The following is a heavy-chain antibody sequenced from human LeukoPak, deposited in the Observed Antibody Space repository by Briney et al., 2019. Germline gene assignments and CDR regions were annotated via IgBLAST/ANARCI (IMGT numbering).Heavy chain of an antibody. CDR3: ARYYDILTGYHPYYYMDV. CDR2: IIPIFGTA. Sequence: SVTVSCKASGGTFSSYAISWVRQAPGQGLEWMGGIIPIFGTANYAQKFQGRVTITADESTSTAYMELSSLRSEDTAVYYCARYYDILTGYHPYYYMDVWGKGTTVTVSS. D-gene: IGHD3-9*01. V-gene: IGHV1-69*13. CDR1: GGTFSSYA. J-gene: IGHJ6*03.